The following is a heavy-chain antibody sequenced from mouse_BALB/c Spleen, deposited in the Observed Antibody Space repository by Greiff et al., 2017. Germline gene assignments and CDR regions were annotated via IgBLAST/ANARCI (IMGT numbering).Heavy chain of an antibody. V-gene: IGHV2-2*02. CDR2: IWSGGST. D-gene: IGHD2-4*01. CDR3: ARNGLYYDYDEGGMDY. CDR1: GFSLTSYG. J-gene: IGHJ4*01. Sequence: QVQLQQSGPGLVQPSQSLSITCTVSGFSLTSYGVHWVRQSPGKGLEWLGVIWSGGSTDYNAAFISRLSISKDNSKSQVFFKMNSLQANDTAIYYCARNGLYYDYDEGGMDYWGQGTSVTVSS.